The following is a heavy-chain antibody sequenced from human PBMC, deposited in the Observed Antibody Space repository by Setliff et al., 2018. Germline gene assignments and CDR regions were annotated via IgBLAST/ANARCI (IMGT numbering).Heavy chain of an antibody. D-gene: IGHD4-17*01. CDR1: GDSFSDYY. Sequence: SETLSLTCAVYGDSFSDYYWSWLRQPPGKGLEWIEEVNHRGDTNYSPSLRGRVSISVDTSKNQLSLKLDSLTAADTAVYFCARLPRTVTHFDYWGQGALVTVSS. V-gene: IGHV4-34*01. CDR2: VNHRGDT. CDR3: ARLPRTVTHFDY. J-gene: IGHJ4*02.